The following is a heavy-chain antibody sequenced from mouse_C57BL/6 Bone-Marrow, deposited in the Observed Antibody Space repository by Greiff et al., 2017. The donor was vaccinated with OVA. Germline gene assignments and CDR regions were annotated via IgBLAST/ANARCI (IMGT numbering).Heavy chain of an antibody. Sequence: EVQLVESGGGLVQPGGSLKLSCAASGFTFSDYYMYWVRQTPEKRLEWVAYISNGGGSTYYPDTVKGRFTISRDNAKNTLYLQMSRLKSEDTAMYYCARRAAPYYFDSWGQGTTLTVSS. CDR1: GFTFSDYY. V-gene: IGHV5-12*01. CDR3: ARRAAPYYFDS. CDR2: ISNGGGST. J-gene: IGHJ2*01.